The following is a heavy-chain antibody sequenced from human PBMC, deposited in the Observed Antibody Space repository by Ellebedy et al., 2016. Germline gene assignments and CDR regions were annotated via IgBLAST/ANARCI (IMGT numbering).Heavy chain of an antibody. J-gene: IGHJ6*02. CDR3: ASLQSYCISCESDV. CDR2: IGAGGDS. V-gene: IGHV3-13*01. Sequence: GESLKISCAASGFSFSTSDMHWVRQATGKGLEWVSAIGAGGDSYYADSVKGRFTISRDNSKYTLHLQMNSLRAEDTAVYYCASLQSYCISCESDVWGQGTTVTVSS. CDR1: GFSFSTSD. D-gene: IGHD2-2*01.